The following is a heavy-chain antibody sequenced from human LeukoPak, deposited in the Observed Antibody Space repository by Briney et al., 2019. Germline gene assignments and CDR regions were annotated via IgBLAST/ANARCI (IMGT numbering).Heavy chain of an antibody. D-gene: IGHD2/OR15-2a*01. CDR2: IKEDGREK. CDR3: VRDPFFSVP. J-gene: IGHJ5*02. CDR1: GFTIRNQW. V-gene: IGHV3-7*01. Sequence: PGGSLTLSCEVSGFTIRNQWMSWVRQAPGKGLEWVANIKEDGREKYYVDSVKGRFTISRDNGKNSLYLQMNSLRVDDTALYYCVRDPFFSVPWGQGTLVTVSS.